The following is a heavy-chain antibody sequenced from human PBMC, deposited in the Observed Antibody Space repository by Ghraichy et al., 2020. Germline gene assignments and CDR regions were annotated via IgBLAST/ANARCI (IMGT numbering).Heavy chain of an antibody. Sequence: SETLSLTCAVYGGSFSGYYWSWIRQPPGKGLEWIGEINHSGSTNYNPSLKSRVTISVDTSKNQFSLKLSSVTAADTAVYYCARGSRRGFRLQHSFAAFDIWGQGTMVTVSS. J-gene: IGHJ3*02. D-gene: IGHD5-24*01. CDR3: ARGSRRGFRLQHSFAAFDI. V-gene: IGHV4-34*01. CDR1: GGSFSGYY. CDR2: INHSGST.